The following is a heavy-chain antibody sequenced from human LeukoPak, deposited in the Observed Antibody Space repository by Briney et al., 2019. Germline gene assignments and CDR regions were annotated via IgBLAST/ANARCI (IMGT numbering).Heavy chain of an antibody. D-gene: IGHD2-15*01. CDR3: ARQCSGGSCYPDY. J-gene: IGHJ4*02. CDR1: GYSFTSYW. V-gene: IGHV5-51*01. CDR2: IYPGDSDT. Sequence: KPGESLKISCKGSGYSFTSYWIGWGRQMPRKGLGWVGIIYPGDSDTRYSPSFQGQVTISADKSISTAYLQWSSLKASDTAMYYCARQCSGGSCYPDYWGQGTLVTVSS.